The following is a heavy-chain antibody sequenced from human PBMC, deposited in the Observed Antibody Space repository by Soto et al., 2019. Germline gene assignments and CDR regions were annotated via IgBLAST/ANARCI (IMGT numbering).Heavy chain of an antibody. CDR3: ARGDYYDSSGYYDGSGMDV. CDR2: IIPIFGTA. V-gene: IGHV1-69*12. CDR1: GGTFSSYA. Sequence: QVQLVQSGAEVKKPGSSVKVSCKASGGTFSSYAISWVRQAPGQGLEWMGGIIPIFGTANYAQKFQGRVTITADESTSTAYMELSSLRSEDTVVYYCARGDYYDSSGYYDGSGMDVWGQGTTVTVSS. J-gene: IGHJ6*02. D-gene: IGHD3-22*01.